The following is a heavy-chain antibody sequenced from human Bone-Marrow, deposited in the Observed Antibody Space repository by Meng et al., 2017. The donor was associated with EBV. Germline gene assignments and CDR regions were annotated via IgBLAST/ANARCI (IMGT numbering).Heavy chain of an antibody. CDR1: GGPISSNNR. Sequence: QVQLQESGPGLVKPSGXLSPTCAGXGGPISSNNRWSWVRQPPGKGLEGIGEIYHSGSTNYNPSLKGRVTISVDKSKNQFSLKLSSVTAADTAVYYCAKGGGYYYDSSGFHYDYWGQGTLVTVSS. D-gene: IGHD3-22*01. V-gene: IGHV4-4*02. CDR3: AKGGGYYYDSSGFHYDY. CDR2: IYHSGST. J-gene: IGHJ4*02.